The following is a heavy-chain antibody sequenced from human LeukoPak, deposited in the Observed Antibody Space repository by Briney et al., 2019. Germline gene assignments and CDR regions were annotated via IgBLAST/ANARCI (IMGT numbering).Heavy chain of an antibody. CDR1: GGTFSSYA. CDR2: IIPIFGTA. J-gene: IGHJ6*02. V-gene: IGHV1-69*13. D-gene: IGHD3-10*01. CDR3: ARAGDGSGSYYNRYYYYGMDV. Sequence: ASVKVSCKASGGTFSSYAISWVRQAPGQGLEWMGGIIPIFGTANYAQKFQGRVTITADESTSTAYMELSSLRSEDTAVYYCARAGDGSGSYYNRYYYYGMDVWGQGTTVTVSS.